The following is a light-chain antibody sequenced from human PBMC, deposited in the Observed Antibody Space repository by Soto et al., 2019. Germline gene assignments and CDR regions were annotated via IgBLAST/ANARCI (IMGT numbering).Light chain of an antibody. CDR3: SSFAGANIWV. CDR2: EVN. V-gene: IGLV2-8*01. CDR1: SSDVGGYEY. Sequence: QSVLTQPPSASGSLGQSVTISCTGSSSDVGGYEYVAWYQQHPGKAPKLMIFEVNKRPSGVPNRFSGSKSGNTASPTVSGLQAEDEAAYYCSSFAGANIWVFGGGTKLTVL. J-gene: IGLJ3*02.